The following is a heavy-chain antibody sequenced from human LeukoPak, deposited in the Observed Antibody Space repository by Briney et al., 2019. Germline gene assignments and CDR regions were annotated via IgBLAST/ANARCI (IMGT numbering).Heavy chain of an antibody. V-gene: IGHV4-61*09. Sequence: SETLSLTCTVSGGSISSGSYYWSWIRQPAGKGLEWIGHIYTSGSTNYNPSLKSRVTISVDTSKNQFSLKLSSVTAADTAVYYCARVDPNYDFWSGQSYYYYMDVWGKGTTVTVSS. CDR3: ARVDPNYDFWSGQSYYYYMDV. CDR1: GGSISSGSYY. J-gene: IGHJ6*03. D-gene: IGHD3-3*01. CDR2: IYTSGST.